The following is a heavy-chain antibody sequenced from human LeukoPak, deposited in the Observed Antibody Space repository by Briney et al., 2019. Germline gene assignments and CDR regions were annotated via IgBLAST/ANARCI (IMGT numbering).Heavy chain of an antibody. CDR3: ARDLHDVIAAAAGSCGY. CDR2: MNPNSGNT. CDR1: GYTFTSYD. V-gene: IGHV1-8*03. J-gene: IGHJ4*02. D-gene: IGHD6-13*01. Sequence: WASVKVSCKASGYTFTSYDINWVRQATGQGLEWMGWMNPNSGNTGYAQKFQGRVTITRNTSISTAYMELSSLRSEDTAVYYCARDLHDVIAAAAGSCGYWGQGTLVTVSS.